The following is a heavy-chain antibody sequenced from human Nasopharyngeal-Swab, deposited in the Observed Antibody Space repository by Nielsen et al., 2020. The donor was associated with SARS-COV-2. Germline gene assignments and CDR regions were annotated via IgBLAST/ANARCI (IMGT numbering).Heavy chain of an antibody. J-gene: IGHJ4*02. D-gene: IGHD3-3*01. V-gene: IGHV3-48*01. CDR2: ISGSSGTI. CDR3: ARDSPITIFGVVITTPVDY. Sequence: VRQAPGKGLEWVSYISGSSGTINYVDSVKGRFTISRDNAKNSLYLQMNSLRAEVTAVHYCARDSPITIFGVVITTPVDYWGQGTLVTVSS.